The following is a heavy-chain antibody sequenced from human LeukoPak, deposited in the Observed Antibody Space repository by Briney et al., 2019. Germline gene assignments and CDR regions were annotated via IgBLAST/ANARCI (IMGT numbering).Heavy chain of an antibody. CDR1: GYTISSDYY. J-gene: IGHJ4*02. CDR2: MYHSGST. Sequence: SETVSLTCYASGYTISSDYYRGLIRQPPGKVLEWIVSMYHSGSTNYNPSLKSRVTISVDTSKDQFSLKLSTVSAADKAVYYCARVHGSPYHSSGYYYYFDYWGQGTLVTVSS. V-gene: IGHV4-38-2*02. D-gene: IGHD3-22*01. CDR3: ARVHGSPYHSSGYYYYFDY.